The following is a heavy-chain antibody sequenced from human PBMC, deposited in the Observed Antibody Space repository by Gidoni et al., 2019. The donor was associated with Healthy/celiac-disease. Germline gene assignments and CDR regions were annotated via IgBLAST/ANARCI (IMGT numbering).Heavy chain of an antibody. Sequence: EVQLVLAGAEVNKPGVSLQTSCKGSGYSVPSYWVGWVRPMPGEGLEWMGIIYPGDSTNRYSPSFQGQVPISADKSISTAYLQWSRLKASDTAMYYCARSSYYGSGSDAFDIWGQGTMVTVSS. D-gene: IGHD3-10*01. V-gene: IGHV5-51*01. J-gene: IGHJ3*02. CDR1: GYSVPSYW. CDR2: IYPGDSTN. CDR3: ARSSYYGSGSDAFDI.